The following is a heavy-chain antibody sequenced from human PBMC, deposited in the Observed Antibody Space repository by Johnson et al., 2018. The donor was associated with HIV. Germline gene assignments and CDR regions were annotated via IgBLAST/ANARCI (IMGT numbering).Heavy chain of an antibody. CDR1: GFSFSNYW. CDR2: ISPDESKT. J-gene: IGHJ3*02. Sequence: VLLLESGGGLAQPGGSLRLSCVASGFSFSNYWMHWVRQAPGKGPVWVSRISPDESKTDYADSVKGRFTISRDNAKNTLHLQMNSLRGEDTAVYYCARGGRYSESVNDAHDIWGQGTMVTVSS. D-gene: IGHD1-26*01. V-gene: IGHV3-74*02. CDR3: ARGGRYSESVNDAHDI.